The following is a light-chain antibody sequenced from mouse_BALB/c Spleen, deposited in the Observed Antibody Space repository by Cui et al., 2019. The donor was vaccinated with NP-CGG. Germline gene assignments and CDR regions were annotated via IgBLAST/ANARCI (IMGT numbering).Light chain of an antibody. CDR2: GTN. J-gene: IGLJ1*01. CDR1: TGAVTTSNY. CDR3: ALWYSNHWV. Sequence: AVVTQESALTKSPGETVTLTCSSNTGAVTTSNYANWVQEKPDHLFTGLIGGTNNRTPGIPARFSGSLIGDKAALTITGAQTEDEAIYFCALWYSNHWVFGGGTKLTVL. V-gene: IGLV1*01.